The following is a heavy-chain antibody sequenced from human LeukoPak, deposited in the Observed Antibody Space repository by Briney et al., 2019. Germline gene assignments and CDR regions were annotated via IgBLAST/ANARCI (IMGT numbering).Heavy chain of an antibody. CDR2: IYYSGST. V-gene: IGHV4-59*01. CDR1: GGSISSYY. CDR3: ARYQARYCSGGSCYSALSFDY. Sequence: SSETLSLTCTVSGGSISSYYWSWIRQPPGKGLEWIGYIYYSGSTNYNPSLKSRVTISVDTSKNQFSLKLSSVTAADTAVYYCARYQARYCSGGSCYSALSFDYWGQGTLVTVSS. D-gene: IGHD2-15*01. J-gene: IGHJ4*02.